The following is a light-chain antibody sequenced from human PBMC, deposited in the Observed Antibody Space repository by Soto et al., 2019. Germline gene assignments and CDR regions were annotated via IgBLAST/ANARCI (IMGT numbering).Light chain of an antibody. CDR3: AAWDDSLSANWV. V-gene: IGLV1-47*02. Sequence: QSALTQTPSASGTPGQRVTISCSGSRSNIGRNFVYWYQQLPGTAPKLLIYSNNQRPSGVPDRFSGSKSGTSASLAISGLRSEDEADYYCAAWDDSLSANWVFGGGTKVTVL. CDR1: RSNIGRNF. J-gene: IGLJ3*02. CDR2: SNN.